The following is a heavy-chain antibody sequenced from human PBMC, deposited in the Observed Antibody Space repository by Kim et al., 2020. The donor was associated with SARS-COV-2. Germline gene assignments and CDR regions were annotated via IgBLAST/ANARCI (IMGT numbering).Heavy chain of an antibody. D-gene: IGHD2-15*01. CDR3: AKVVVDWYFDL. J-gene: IGHJ2*01. CDR2: INTDGSSI. Sequence: GGSLRLSCAASGFTFSRTSMYWVRQAPGKGLVWVSPINTDGSSITYADSVKGRFTISRDNAKNTLHLQMNTLTAEDTAVYYCAKVVVDWYFDLWGRGSLVTVSS. CDR1: GFTFSRTS. V-gene: IGHV3-74*03.